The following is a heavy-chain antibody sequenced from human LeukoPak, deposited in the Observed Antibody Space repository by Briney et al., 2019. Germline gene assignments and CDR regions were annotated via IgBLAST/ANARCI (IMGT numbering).Heavy chain of an antibody. J-gene: IGHJ4*02. CDR3: ARRSKLGYYFDS. CDR1: GGSISHYY. V-gene: IGHV4-59*08. Sequence: SETLSLTCTVSGGSISHYYWSWIRQPPGKGLEWIGYIFSSGSSNFNPSLKSRVTISVDTSRNQFSLRLSSVTAADTAVYSCARRSKLGYYFDSWGQGILVTVSS. CDR2: IFSSGSS. D-gene: IGHD3-16*01.